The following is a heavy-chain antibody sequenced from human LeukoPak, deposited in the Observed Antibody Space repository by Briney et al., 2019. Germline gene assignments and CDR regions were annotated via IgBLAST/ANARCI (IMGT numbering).Heavy chain of an antibody. Sequence: GGSLRLSCAASTFIFSRYWMSWVRQAPGKGLEWVANIKPDGSEKYYVDSVKGRFTISRDNAKNSLYLQMNSLRAEDTAIYYCTRDFGSIVVVTAIVDWGQGTLVTVSS. CDR1: TFIFSRYW. CDR3: TRDFGSIVVVTAIVD. V-gene: IGHV3-7*01. D-gene: IGHD2-21*02. J-gene: IGHJ4*02. CDR2: IKPDGSEK.